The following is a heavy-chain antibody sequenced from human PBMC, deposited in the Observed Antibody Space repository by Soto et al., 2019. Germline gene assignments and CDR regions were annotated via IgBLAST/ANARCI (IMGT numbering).Heavy chain of an antibody. V-gene: IGHV1-2*04. CDR2: INPNSGGT. Sequence: ASVKVSRKASGYTFTGYYMHWVRQAPGQGLEWMGWINPNSGGTNYAQKFQGWVTMTRDTSISTAYMELSRLRSDDTAVYYCARDLSNVVSSYYYYGMDVWGQGTTVTVSS. CDR3: ARDLSNVVSSYYYYGMDV. J-gene: IGHJ6*02. D-gene: IGHD2-15*01. CDR1: GYTFTGYY.